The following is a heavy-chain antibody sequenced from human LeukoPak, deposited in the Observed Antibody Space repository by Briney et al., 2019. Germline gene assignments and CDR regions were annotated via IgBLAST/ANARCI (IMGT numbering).Heavy chain of an antibody. D-gene: IGHD1-1*01. CDR3: ARDRGTWNDDGFDY. CDR1: GGSISSCS. CDR2: IYISGST. J-gene: IGHJ4*02. V-gene: IGHV4-4*07. Sequence: PSETLSLTCTVSGGSISSCSWSWIWQPAGKGLEWIGRIYISGSTKYNPSLKSRVTMSVDTSKNQFPLKLSSVTAADPAVYYCARDRGTWNDDGFDYWGQGTLVTVSS.